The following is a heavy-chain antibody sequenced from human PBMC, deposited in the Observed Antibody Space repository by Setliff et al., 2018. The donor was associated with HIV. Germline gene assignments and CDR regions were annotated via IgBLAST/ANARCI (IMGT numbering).Heavy chain of an antibody. CDR3: SKGDSFVFSYVYPDY. J-gene: IGHJ4*02. Sequence: GGSLRLSCVASGFSFSRYTMMWVRQTPGKGLEWVSSITSNLNYKYADSVKGRFTISRDNTKNSLYLQMNSLRAEDTAVYYCSKGDSFVFSYVYPDYWGPGTLVTVSS. CDR2: ITSNLNY. CDR1: GFSFSRYT. V-gene: IGHV3-21*01. D-gene: IGHD3-22*01.